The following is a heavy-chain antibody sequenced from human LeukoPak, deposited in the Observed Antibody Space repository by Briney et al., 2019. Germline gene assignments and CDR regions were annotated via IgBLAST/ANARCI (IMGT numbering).Heavy chain of an antibody. J-gene: IGHJ4*02. Sequence: GGSLRLSCAAPGFTFSSYEMNWVRQAPGKGLEWVSYISSSGSTIYYADSVKGRFTISRDNAKNSLYLQMNSLRAEDTAVYYCARVGPVAGTYFDYWGQGTLVTVSS. CDR1: GFTFSSYE. V-gene: IGHV3-48*03. D-gene: IGHD6-19*01. CDR2: ISSSGSTI. CDR3: ARVGPVAGTYFDY.